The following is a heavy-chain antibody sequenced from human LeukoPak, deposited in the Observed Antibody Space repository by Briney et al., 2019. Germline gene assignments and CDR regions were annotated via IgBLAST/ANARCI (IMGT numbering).Heavy chain of an antibody. CDR1: GFTFDDDA. V-gene: IGHV3-9*01. CDR2: ISWNGGSI. CDR3: AKAFSGSWYYYDSSGYYFDY. Sequence: PGRSLRLSCAASGFTFDDDAMHWVRQAPGKGLEWVSGISWNGGSIGYADSVKGGFPISRDNAKNSLYLQMNSLRADDTALYYCAKAFSGSWYYYDSSGYYFDYWGQGTLVTVSS. D-gene: IGHD3-22*01. J-gene: IGHJ4*02.